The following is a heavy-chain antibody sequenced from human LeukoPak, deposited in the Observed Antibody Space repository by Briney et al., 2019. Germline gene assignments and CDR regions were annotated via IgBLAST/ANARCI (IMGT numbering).Heavy chain of an antibody. V-gene: IGHV4-39*01. CDR3: ARQRWGDYGRVDY. CDR1: GGSIRSSSYY. Sequence: SETLSLTCTVPGGSIRSSSYYWGWIRQPPGKGLEWIGSIYYSGSTYYNPSLKSRVTISVDTSKNQFSLNLNSVTAADTAVYYCARQRWGDYGRVDYWGQGTPVTVSS. CDR2: IYYSGST. J-gene: IGHJ4*02. D-gene: IGHD4/OR15-4a*01.